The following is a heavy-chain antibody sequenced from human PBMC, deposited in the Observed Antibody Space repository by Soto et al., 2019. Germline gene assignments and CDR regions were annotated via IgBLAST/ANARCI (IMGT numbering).Heavy chain of an antibody. CDR1: GFTFSSYA. CDR2: MSGSDGRT. CDR3: PKHLRDGYGGGAFDL. J-gene: IGHJ2*01. Sequence: GGSLRLSCAASGFTFSSYAMTWVRQAPGKGLEWVSAMSGSDGRTYYADSVKGRFTTSRDKSKNMVYLQMSSLRAEDTAVYYCPKHLRDGYGGGAFDLWGRGTLVTVSS. V-gene: IGHV3-23*01. D-gene: IGHD5-12*01.